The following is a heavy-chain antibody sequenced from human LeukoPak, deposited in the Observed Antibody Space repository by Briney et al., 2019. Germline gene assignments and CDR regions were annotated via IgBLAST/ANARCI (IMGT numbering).Heavy chain of an antibody. V-gene: IGHV3-21*04. CDR1: GFTFSSFT. Sequence: GGSLRLSCTVSGFTFSSFTMNWVRQGPGKGLEWVASISNSGDYISYADSLKGRFTISRGNAKNSLYLQMNSLRAEDTAVYYCASGSSWSNYFGYWGQGTLVTVSS. CDR2: ISNSGDYI. CDR3: ASGSSWSNYFGY. D-gene: IGHD6-13*01. J-gene: IGHJ4*02.